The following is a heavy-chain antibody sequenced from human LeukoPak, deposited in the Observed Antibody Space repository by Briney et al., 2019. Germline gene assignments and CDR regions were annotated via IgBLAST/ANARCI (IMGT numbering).Heavy chain of an antibody. CDR1: GFTFSDFA. D-gene: IGHD3-22*01. CDR2: ITGDYAT. Sequence: GGSLRLSCAASGFTFSDFAMMWVRQAPGKGLEWVSSITGDYATYSADPAKGRFTTSRDNSKNIVYLQMDSLRDDDTAVYYCAKGAASGLVDWFDPWGQGTLVTVSS. CDR3: AKGAASGLVDWFDP. J-gene: IGHJ5*02. V-gene: IGHV3-23*01.